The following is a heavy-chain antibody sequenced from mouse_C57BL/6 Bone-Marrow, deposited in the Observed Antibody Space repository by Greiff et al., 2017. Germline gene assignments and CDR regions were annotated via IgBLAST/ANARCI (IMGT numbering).Heavy chain of an antibody. CDR3: AREAYYSNYVRFAY. CDR1: HYTFTIYF. CDR2: IYHSDSYT. J-gene: IGHJ3*01. V-gene: IGHV1-69*01. Sequence: QLQQPFSPLFLPFATFPLSFNSSHYTFTIYFIHLVNQIPLQVLYFIGEIYHSDSYTNYNQKFKGKSTLTVDKSSSTAYMQLSSLTSEDSAVYYCAREAYYSNYVRFAYWGQGTLVTVSA. D-gene: IGHD2-5*01.